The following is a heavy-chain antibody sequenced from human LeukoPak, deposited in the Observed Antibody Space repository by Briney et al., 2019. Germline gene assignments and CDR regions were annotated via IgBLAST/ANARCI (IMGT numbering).Heavy chain of an antibody. V-gene: IGHV3-66*01. Sequence: GGSLRLSCAASGFTVRSNYMSWVGQAPGKGLEWVSGFYGRGSTDNADSVKGRFTISRDNSKNTLYLKINSLRAEDTAVYYCAXXXAVGGVFRAFDIWGQGTMVTVSS. CDR2: FYGRGST. J-gene: IGHJ3*02. CDR3: AXXXAVGGVFRAFDI. CDR1: GFTVRSNY. D-gene: IGHD3-16*01.